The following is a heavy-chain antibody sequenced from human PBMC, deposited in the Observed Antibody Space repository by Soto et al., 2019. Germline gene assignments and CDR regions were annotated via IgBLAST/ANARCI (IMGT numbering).Heavy chain of an antibody. Sequence: EVQLLESGGGLVQPGGSLRLSCAASGFTFSSYAMSWVRQAPGKGLEWVSAISGSGGSTYYADSVKGRFTISRDNSKNTLYLQMNSLRAEDTAVYDCAEGVVITPLSYFDYWGQGTLVTVSS. V-gene: IGHV3-23*01. D-gene: IGHD3-22*01. CDR2: ISGSGGST. CDR3: AEGVVITPLSYFDY. J-gene: IGHJ4*02. CDR1: GFTFSSYA.